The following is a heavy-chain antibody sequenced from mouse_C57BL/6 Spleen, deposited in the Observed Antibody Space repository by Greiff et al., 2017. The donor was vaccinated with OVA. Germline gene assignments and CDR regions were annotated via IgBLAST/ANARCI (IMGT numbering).Heavy chain of an antibody. CDR1: GYSITSGYY. V-gene: IGHV3-6*01. Sequence: EVKLLESGPGLVKPSQSLSLTCSVTGYSITSGYYWNWIRQFPGNKLEWMGYISYDGSNNYNPSLKNRISITRDTSKNQFFLKLNSVTTEDTATYYCAINSLYFDYWGQGTTLTVSS. D-gene: IGHD1-3*01. CDR2: ISYDGSN. J-gene: IGHJ2*01. CDR3: AINSLYFDY.